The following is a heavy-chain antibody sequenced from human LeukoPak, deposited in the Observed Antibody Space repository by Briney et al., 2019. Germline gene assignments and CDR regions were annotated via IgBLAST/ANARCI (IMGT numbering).Heavy chain of an antibody. CDR2: INPNSGGT. CDR1: GYTFAGYY. V-gene: IGHV1-2*02. D-gene: IGHD6-13*01. Sequence: GASVKVSCKASGYTFAGYYMHWVRQAPGQGLEWMGWINPNSGGTNYAQKFQGRVTMTRDTSISTAYMELSRLRSDDTAVYYCARAGIAAGRGWFDPWGQGTLVTVSS. J-gene: IGHJ5*02. CDR3: ARAGIAAGRGWFDP.